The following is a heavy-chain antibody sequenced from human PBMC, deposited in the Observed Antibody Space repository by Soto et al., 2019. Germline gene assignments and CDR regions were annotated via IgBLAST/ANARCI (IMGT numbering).Heavy chain of an antibody. CDR1: GGTFSSYA. D-gene: IGHD3-22*01. Sequence: SVKVSCKASGGTFSSYAISWVRQAPGQGLEWMGGIIPIFGTANYAQKFQGRVTITADKYTSTAYMELSSLRSEETAVYYCARDLGYYDSSGYYNWFDTWGQGTLVTVSS. CDR2: IIPIFGTA. CDR3: ARDLGYYDSSGYYNWFDT. V-gene: IGHV1-69*06. J-gene: IGHJ5*02.